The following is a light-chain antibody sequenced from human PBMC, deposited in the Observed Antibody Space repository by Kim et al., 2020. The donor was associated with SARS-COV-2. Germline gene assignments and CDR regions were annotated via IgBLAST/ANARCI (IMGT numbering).Light chain of an antibody. CDR2: KVS. Sequence: ASIGDTVTITCRSSYSVASWLAWYRQKSGKAPELLIYKVSTLETGVPSRFSGSGYGTEFTLTISSLQPDDFASYYCQQYTSYPWTFGQGTKVEIK. V-gene: IGKV1-5*03. CDR1: YSVASW. CDR3: QQYTSYPWT. J-gene: IGKJ1*01.